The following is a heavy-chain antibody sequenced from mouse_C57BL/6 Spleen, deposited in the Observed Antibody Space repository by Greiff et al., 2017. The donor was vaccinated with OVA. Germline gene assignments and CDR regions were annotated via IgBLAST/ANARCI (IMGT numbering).Heavy chain of an antibody. CDR3: ARYYGSSYGYVDV. CDR2: IDPEDGEN. D-gene: IGHD1-1*01. J-gene: IGHJ1*03. CDR1: GFNIKDYY. Sequence: VQLQQSGAELVKPGASVKLSCTASGFNIKDYYMHWVKQRTEQGLEWIGRIDPEDGENKYAPKFQGKATITADKSSNTAYLQRSSLTSEDTAVDYCARYYGSSYGYVDVWGTGTTVTVSS. V-gene: IGHV14-2*01.